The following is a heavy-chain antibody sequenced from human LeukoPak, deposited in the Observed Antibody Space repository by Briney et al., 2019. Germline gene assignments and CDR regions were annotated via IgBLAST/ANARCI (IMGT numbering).Heavy chain of an antibody. CDR1: GFTFLDYY. Sequence: GGSLRLSCAASGFTFLDYYMSWIRQAPGKGGEWVSYISSSGTTIYYADSVKGRFTISRDNPKNSLYLQMNSLRAEDTAVYYCARDTAAAGTHYWGQGTLVTVSS. J-gene: IGHJ4*02. CDR3: ARDTAAAGTHY. V-gene: IGHV3-11*04. CDR2: ISSSGTTI. D-gene: IGHD6-13*01.